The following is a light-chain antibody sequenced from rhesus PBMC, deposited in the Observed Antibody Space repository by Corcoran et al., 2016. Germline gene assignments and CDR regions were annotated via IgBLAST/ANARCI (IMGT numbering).Light chain of an antibody. CDR3: LQYNSNPYS. CDR2: AAS. Sequence: DIQMTQSPSSLSASAGDRVTITCRASQGISTYLTWYQQKPGKAPKLLIYAASSLKSGVPSRFSGSGSRTEFTLTISSLQAEDCATYYCLQYNSNPYSFGQGTKVEIK. J-gene: IGKJ2*01. CDR1: QGISTY. V-gene: IGKV1-43*03.